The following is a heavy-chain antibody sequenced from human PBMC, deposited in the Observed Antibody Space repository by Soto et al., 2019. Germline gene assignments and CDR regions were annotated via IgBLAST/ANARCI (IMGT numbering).Heavy chain of an antibody. CDR1: GFTFSNYW. D-gene: IGHD3-10*01. CDR2: TKSDGSGT. V-gene: IGHV3-74*01. Sequence: EVQLVESGGGLLQPGGSLTLSCTASGFTFSNYWMHWVRQAPGKGLVWVSRTKSDGSGTSYTDAVKGRFTISRDNAYNTLYLQMSTLRAEDTAVYYCARGGFDYGRGRMDVWDKGTTVIVSS. J-gene: IGHJ6*04. CDR3: ARGGFDYGRGRMDV.